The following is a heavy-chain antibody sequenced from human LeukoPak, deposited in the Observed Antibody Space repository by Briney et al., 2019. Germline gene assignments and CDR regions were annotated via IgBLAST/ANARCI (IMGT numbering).Heavy chain of an antibody. Sequence: PGRSLRLSCAASGFTFDDYAMHWVRQAPEKGLEWVSGISWDGGSIGYANSVQGRFTVSRDNAKNSLYLQVNSLRPEDTAFYYCAKARSGSGLFSDFEYWGQGTLATVSS. CDR1: GFTFDDYA. J-gene: IGHJ4*02. CDR2: ISWDGGSI. V-gene: IGHV3-9*01. CDR3: AKARSGSGLFSDFEY. D-gene: IGHD6-19*01.